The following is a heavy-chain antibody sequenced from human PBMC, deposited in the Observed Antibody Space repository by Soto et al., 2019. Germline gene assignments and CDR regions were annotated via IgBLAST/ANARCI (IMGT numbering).Heavy chain of an antibody. CDR2: LWFDGSNQ. CDR3: ARDMWGEQQLVL. V-gene: IGHV3-33*01. CDR1: GFPFSAYG. D-gene: IGHD6-13*01. Sequence: QAQLVESGGGVVQPGRSLRLSCQASGFPFSAYGMHWVRQAPGKGLEWLAILWFDGSNQYYADCVKGRFTISRDNSKNTVYLQMDGLTAEDTGVYYCARDMWGEQQLVLWGQGTLVTVSS. J-gene: IGHJ4*01.